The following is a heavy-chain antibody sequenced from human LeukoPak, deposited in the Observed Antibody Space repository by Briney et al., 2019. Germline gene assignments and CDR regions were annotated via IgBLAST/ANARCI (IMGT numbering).Heavy chain of an antibody. V-gene: IGHV3-30*02. CDR3: AKDLMSSSWYADY. Sequence: GGFLRLSCAASGFTFSSYAMHWVRQAPGKGLEWVAFIRYDGNNKYYADSVKGRFTISRDNSKNTLYLQMNSLRPEDTAVYYCAKDLMSSSWYADYWGQGTLVTVSS. CDR1: GFTFSSYA. D-gene: IGHD6-13*01. J-gene: IGHJ4*02. CDR2: IRYDGNNK.